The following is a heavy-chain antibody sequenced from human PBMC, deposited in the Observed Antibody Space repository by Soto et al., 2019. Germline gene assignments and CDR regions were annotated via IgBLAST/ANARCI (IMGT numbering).Heavy chain of an antibody. V-gene: IGHV3-30*18. Sequence: GGSLRLSCAASGFTFSSYGMHWVRQAPGKGLEWVAVISYDGSNKYYADSVKGRFTISRDNSKNTLYLRMNSLRADDTAVYYCAKGIVVVRGYYFNYWGQGTLVTVSS. CDR3: AKGIVVVRGYYFNY. D-gene: IGHD3-22*01. CDR1: GFTFSSYG. J-gene: IGHJ4*02. CDR2: ISYDGSNK.